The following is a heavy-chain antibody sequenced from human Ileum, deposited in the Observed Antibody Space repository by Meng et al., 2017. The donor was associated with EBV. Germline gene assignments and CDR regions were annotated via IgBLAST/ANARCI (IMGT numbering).Heavy chain of an antibody. CDR3: ARDFDSGTGY. J-gene: IGHJ4*02. D-gene: IGHD5-12*01. Sequence: VRLVDAGGGLVQPGGSLGLSFGGSEFTFRSYWIHWVRQAPGKGLVWVSRISPDGDTTHYADFVKGRLTISRDNAKNTLYLQMNSLRAEDTALYYCARDFDSGTGYWGQGILVTVSS. CDR2: ISPDGDTT. CDR1: EFTFRSYW. V-gene: IGHV3-74*01.